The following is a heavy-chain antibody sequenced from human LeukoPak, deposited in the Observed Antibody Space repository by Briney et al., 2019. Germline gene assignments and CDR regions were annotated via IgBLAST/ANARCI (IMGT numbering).Heavy chain of an antibody. D-gene: IGHD3-10*01. V-gene: IGHV3-48*03. CDR3: AREFYGSGSYYQNYYYYYMDV. CDR1: GFTFSSYE. CDR2: ISSSGSTI. Sequence: GGSLRLSCAASGFTFSSYEMNWVRQAPGKGLEWVSYISSSGSTIYYADSVKGRFTISRDNAKNSLYLQMNSLRAEDTAVYYCAREFYGSGSYYQNYYYYYMDVWGKGTTVTISS. J-gene: IGHJ6*03.